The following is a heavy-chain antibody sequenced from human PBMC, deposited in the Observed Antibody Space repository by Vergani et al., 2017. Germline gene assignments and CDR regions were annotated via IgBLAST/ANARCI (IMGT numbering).Heavy chain of an antibody. D-gene: IGHD4-23*01. CDR1: GYSFTSYW. V-gene: IGHV5-51*01. CDR2: IYPGDSDT. CDR3: AIQRDVANSGSFDY. Sequence: EVQLVQSGAEVKKPGESLTISCKGSGYSFTSYWIGWVRQMPGKGLEWMGIIYPGDSDTRYSPSFHGQVTISADTSVSTAYLQWSSLKASDTSMYDCAIQRDVANSGSFDYWGQGTLVTVSS. J-gene: IGHJ4*02.